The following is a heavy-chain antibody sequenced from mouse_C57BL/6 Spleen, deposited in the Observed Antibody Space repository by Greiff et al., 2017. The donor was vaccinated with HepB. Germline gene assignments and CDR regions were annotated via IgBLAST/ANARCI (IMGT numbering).Heavy chain of an antibody. CDR3: ARTLLRGFDV. CDR2: INPNNGGT. Sequence: VQLQQSGPELVKPGASVKISCKASGYTFTDYYMNWVKQSHGKSLEWIGDINPNNGGTSYNQKFKGKATLTVDKSSSTAYMELRSLTSEDSAVYYCARTLLRGFDVWGTGTTVTVSS. J-gene: IGHJ1*03. CDR1: GYTFTDYY. V-gene: IGHV1-26*01. D-gene: IGHD1-1*01.